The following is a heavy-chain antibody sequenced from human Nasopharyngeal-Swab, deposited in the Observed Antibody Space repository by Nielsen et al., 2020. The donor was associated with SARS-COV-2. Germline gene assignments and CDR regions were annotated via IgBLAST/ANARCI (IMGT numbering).Heavy chain of an antibody. V-gene: IGHV4-59*01. J-gene: IGHJ5*02. Sequence: WIRQPPGKGLEWIGYISYSGGTNYHPSLKSRVTMSSATSKNQFSLRLTSVTAADTAVYYCARGRVEQWLVLNWLDPWGQGTLVTVSS. CDR3: ARGRVEQWLVLNWLDP. D-gene: IGHD6-19*01. CDR2: ISYSGGT.